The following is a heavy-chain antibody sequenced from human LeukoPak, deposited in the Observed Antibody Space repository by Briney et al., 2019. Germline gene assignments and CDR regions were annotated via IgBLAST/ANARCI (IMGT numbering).Heavy chain of an antibody. V-gene: IGHV4-61*02. J-gene: IGHJ6*03. CDR1: GDSISSCSYY. D-gene: IGHD3-3*01. Sequence: SQTLSLTCTVSGDSISSCSYYWSWVRQPAGKGLEWIGRIYINGSTNYNPSLKSRVTISIDTSRNQFSLNLGSVTAADTAVYYCAREYYDFWGGYFYYYYYMDVWGKGTTVTVSS. CDR3: AREYYDFWGGYFYYYYYMDV. CDR2: IYINGST.